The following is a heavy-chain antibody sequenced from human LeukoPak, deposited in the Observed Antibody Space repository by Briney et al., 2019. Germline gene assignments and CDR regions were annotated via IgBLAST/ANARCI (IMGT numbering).Heavy chain of an antibody. V-gene: IGHV3-30-3*01. D-gene: IGHD4-17*01. CDR3: ARPTTVTTISADAFDI. Sequence: GGSLRLSCAASGFTFSSYAMHWVRQAPGKGLEWVAVISYDGSNKYYADSVEGRFTISRDNSKNTLYLQMNSLRAEDTAVYYCARPTTVTTISADAFDIWGQGTMVAVSS. CDR2: ISYDGSNK. J-gene: IGHJ3*02. CDR1: GFTFSSYA.